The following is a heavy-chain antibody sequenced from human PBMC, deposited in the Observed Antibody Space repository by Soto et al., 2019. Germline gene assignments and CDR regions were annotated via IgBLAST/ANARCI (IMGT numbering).Heavy chain of an antibody. CDR1: GFTFSSYA. J-gene: IGHJ6*02. Sequence: GGSLRLSCAASGFTFSSYAMSWVRQAPGKGLEWVSAISGSGGSTYYADSVKGRFTISRDNSKNTLYLRMNSLRAEDTAVYYCAKGGIVGATQRSYSYYYGMDVWGQGTTVTVSS. D-gene: IGHD1-26*01. V-gene: IGHV3-23*01. CDR2: ISGSGGST. CDR3: AKGGIVGATQRSYSYYYGMDV.